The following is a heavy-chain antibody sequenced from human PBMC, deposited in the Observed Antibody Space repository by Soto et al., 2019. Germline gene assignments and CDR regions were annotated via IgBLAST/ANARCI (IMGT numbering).Heavy chain of an antibody. CDR2: ISGSGGST. Sequence: GGSLRLSCAASGFTFSSYAMSWVRQAPGKGLEWVSAISGSGGSTYYADSVKGRFTISRDNSKNTLYLQMNSLRAEDTAVYYCAKDGADIVVVVAATINWFDPWGQGTLVT. CDR1: GFTFSSYA. D-gene: IGHD2-15*01. CDR3: AKDGADIVVVVAATINWFDP. V-gene: IGHV3-23*01. J-gene: IGHJ5*02.